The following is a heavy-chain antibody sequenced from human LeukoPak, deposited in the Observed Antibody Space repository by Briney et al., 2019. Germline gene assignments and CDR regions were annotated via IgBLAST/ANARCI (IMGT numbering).Heavy chain of an antibody. V-gene: IGHV3-7*01. Sequence: GGSLRLSCAASGFTFSRHWMTWVRQAPGKGLEWVANIKHDGSEKNYVDSVKGRFAISRDDSKNTLYLQMNSLTTEDTAIYYCAKDWGASGWYNWFDPWGQGTQVTVSS. CDR3: AKDWGASGWYNWFDP. CDR2: IKHDGSEK. D-gene: IGHD6-19*01. CDR1: GFTFSRHW. J-gene: IGHJ5*02.